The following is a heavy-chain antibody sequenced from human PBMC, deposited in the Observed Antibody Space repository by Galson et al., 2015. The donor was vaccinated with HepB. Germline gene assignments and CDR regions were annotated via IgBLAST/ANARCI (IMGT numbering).Heavy chain of an antibody. CDR1: GFTFSRYN. D-gene: IGHD3-3*01. CDR2: ISASSSTI. CDR3: ARDSRATFGEPNWFDP. Sequence: SLRLSCAASGFTFSRYNMNWVRQVPGKGLEWISYISASSSTIEYADSVKGRFTISRDNAKNSLFLQMSSLRAEDTAVYYCARDSRATFGEPNWFDPWGQGPLVTVS. V-gene: IGHV3-48*01. J-gene: IGHJ5*02.